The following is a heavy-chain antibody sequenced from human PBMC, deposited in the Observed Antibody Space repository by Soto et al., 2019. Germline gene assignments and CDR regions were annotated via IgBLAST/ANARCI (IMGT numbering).Heavy chain of an antibody. CDR1: GFTFSSYS. D-gene: IGHD3-16*01. CDR2: ISSSSTI. Sequence: GGSLRLSCAASGFTFSSYSMNWVRQAPGKGLEWVSYISSSSTIYYADSVKGRFTISRDNAKNSLYLQMNSLRDEDTAVYYCARQIGGRRVGGMDVWGQGTTVTVSS. CDR3: ARQIGGRRVGGMDV. J-gene: IGHJ6*02. V-gene: IGHV3-48*02.